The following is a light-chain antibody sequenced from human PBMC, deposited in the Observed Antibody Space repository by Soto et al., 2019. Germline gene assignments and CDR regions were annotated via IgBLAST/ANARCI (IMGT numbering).Light chain of an antibody. J-gene: IGKJ5*01. CDR1: QSVTSSY. Sequence: EIVLTQSPGTLSLSPGERATLSCRASQSVTSSYLAWYQQKPGQAPRLLIHGASNRATGIPDRFSGSGSGTDFTLTISRLAPEDFAVYYCQQYGSSPPTFGQGTRLEIK. V-gene: IGKV3-20*01. CDR3: QQYGSSPPT. CDR2: GAS.